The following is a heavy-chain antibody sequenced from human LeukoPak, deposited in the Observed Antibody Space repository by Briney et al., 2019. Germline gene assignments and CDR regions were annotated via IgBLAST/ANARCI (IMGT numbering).Heavy chain of an antibody. D-gene: IGHD3-10*01. CDR1: GITLSNYG. CDR2: ISDSGGST. V-gene: IGHV3-23*01. J-gene: IGHJ4*02. CDR3: AKRGVVIRVILVGFHKQAYYFDS. Sequence: GSLRLSCAVSGITLSNYGMSWVRQAPGKGLEWVAGISDSGGSTNYADSVKGRFTISRDNAKNTLYLQMNSLRAEDTAVYFCAKRGVVIRVILVGFHKQAYYFDSWGQGALVTVSS.